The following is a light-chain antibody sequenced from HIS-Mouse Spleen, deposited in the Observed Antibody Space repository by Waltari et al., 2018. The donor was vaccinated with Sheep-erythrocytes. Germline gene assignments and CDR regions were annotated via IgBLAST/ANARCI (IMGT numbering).Light chain of an antibody. CDR1: SSDVGRYNL. Sequence: QSALTQPASVSGSPGQSITIPCTGTSSDVGRYNLVSWYQQHQGKAPQLMIYEGSKRPSGVSNRFSGSKSGNTASLTISGLQAEDEADYYCCSYAGSSTPWVFGGGTKLTVL. CDR2: EGS. J-gene: IGLJ3*02. V-gene: IGLV2-23*01. CDR3: CSYAGSSTPWV.